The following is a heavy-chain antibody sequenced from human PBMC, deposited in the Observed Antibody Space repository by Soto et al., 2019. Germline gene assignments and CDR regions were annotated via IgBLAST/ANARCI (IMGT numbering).Heavy chain of an antibody. CDR3: ARTAAGTRVEGMDV. Sequence: QVPLVESGGGVVQPGRSLRLSCAASGFTFSSYAMHWVRQAPGKGLEWVAVISYDGSNKYYADSVKGRFTISRDNSKNTLYLQMNSLRAEDTAVYYCARTAAGTRVEGMDVWGQGTTVTVSS. V-gene: IGHV3-30-3*01. J-gene: IGHJ6*02. CDR2: ISYDGSNK. D-gene: IGHD6-19*01. CDR1: GFTFSSYA.